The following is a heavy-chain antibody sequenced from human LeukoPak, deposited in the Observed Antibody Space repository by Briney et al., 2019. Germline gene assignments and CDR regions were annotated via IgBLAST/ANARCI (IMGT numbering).Heavy chain of an antibody. CDR1: GGTSSSYT. J-gene: IGHJ4*02. CDR2: IIPILGIA. V-gene: IGHV1-69*04. Sequence: ASVKVSCKASGGTSSSYTISWVRQAPGQGLEWMGRIIPILGIANYAQKFQGRVTITADKSTSTAYMELSSLRSEDTAVYYCARDRGETYYYDSSGYYYVYWGQGTLVTVSS. CDR3: ARDRGETYYYDSSGYYYVY. D-gene: IGHD3-22*01.